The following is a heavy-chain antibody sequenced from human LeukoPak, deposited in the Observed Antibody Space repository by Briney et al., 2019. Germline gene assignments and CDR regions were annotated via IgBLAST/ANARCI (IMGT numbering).Heavy chain of an antibody. D-gene: IGHD3/OR15-3a*01. Sequence: PGRSLRLSCAASGFTFSTYGMHWVRQGPGKGLEWVAVIWYDGSNQYYADSVKGRFTISRDNSKNTLYLQMNSLRADDTAVYYCVLDLFSSFAFDIWGQGTMVTVSS. V-gene: IGHV3-33*01. J-gene: IGHJ3*02. CDR2: IWYDGSNQ. CDR1: GFTFSTYG. CDR3: VLDLFSSFAFDI.